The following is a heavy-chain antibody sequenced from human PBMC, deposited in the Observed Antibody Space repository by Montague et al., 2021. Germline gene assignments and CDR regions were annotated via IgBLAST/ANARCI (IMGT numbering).Heavy chain of an antibody. CDR3: AKEWGFESYDSSGFVD. D-gene: IGHD6-25*01. CDR1: GYSFTDYY. Sequence: SVKVSCKASGYSFTDYYLHWVRQALVQGFEWMGRINPSSGSTRYXQKFQGRITMTRDTSTATVFMELSGLRSGETAVYYCAKEWGFESYDSSGFVDWGQGTLVTVS. V-gene: IGHV1-46*01. CDR2: INPSSGST. J-gene: IGHJ4*02.